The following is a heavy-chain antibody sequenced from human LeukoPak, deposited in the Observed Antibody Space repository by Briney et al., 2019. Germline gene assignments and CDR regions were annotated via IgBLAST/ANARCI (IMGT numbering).Heavy chain of an antibody. CDR2: ITSGGGT. CDR1: GFTVSNNY. CDR3: ARGAWD. Sequence: GGSLRLSCAASGFTVSNNYINWVRQAPGKGLEWVSVITSGGGTYYADSVWGRFTISRDNSENTLSLQMNSLRAEDTAVYYCARGAWDWGQGTLVTVSS. J-gene: IGHJ4*02. V-gene: IGHV3-53*01.